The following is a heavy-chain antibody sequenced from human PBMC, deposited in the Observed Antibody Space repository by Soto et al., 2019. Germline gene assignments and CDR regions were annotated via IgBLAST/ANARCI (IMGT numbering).Heavy chain of an antibody. V-gene: IGHV4-39*01. CDR1: GGSISSSSYY. D-gene: IGHD3-22*01. CDR3: ARYYDSSGYYLVIFGY. J-gene: IGHJ4*02. CDR2: IYYSGST. Sequence: SETLSLTCTVSGGSISSSSYYWGWIRQPPGKGLEWIGSIYYSGSTYYNPSLKSRVTISVDTSKNQFSLKLSSVTAADTAVYYCARYYDSSGYYLVIFGYWGQGTLVTVSS.